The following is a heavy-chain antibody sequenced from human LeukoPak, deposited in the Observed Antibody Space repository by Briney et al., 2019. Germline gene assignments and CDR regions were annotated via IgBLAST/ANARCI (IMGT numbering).Heavy chain of an antibody. V-gene: IGHV4-59*08. J-gene: IGHJ5*02. CDR3: ATIAVAGTGYNWFDP. Sequence: SETLSLTCAVSGGSISTYCWNWIRQPPGKGLEWIGYIYYSGSTIYNPSLKSRVTISVDTSKNQFSLKLSSVTAADTAVYYCATIAVAGTGYNWFDPWGQGTLVTVSS. CDR2: IYYSGST. CDR1: GGSISTYC. D-gene: IGHD6-19*01.